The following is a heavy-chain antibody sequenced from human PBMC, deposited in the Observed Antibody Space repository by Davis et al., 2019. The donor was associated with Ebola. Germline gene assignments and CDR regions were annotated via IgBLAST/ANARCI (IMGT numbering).Heavy chain of an antibody. Sequence: PSETLSLTCAVYGGSFSGYYWSWIRQPPGKGLEWIGEINHSGSTNYNPSLKSRVTISVDKSKNQFSLKLSSVTAADTAAYYCARGASGSYLFDYWGQGTLVTVSS. J-gene: IGHJ4*02. V-gene: IGHV4-34*01. CDR2: INHSGST. CDR3: ARGASGSYLFDY. D-gene: IGHD1-26*01. CDR1: GGSFSGYY.